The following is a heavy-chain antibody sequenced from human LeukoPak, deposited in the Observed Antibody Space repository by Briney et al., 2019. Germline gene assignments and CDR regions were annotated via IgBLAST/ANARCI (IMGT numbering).Heavy chain of an antibody. D-gene: IGHD6-13*01. CDR3: ARDVVAAAGTWDY. J-gene: IGHJ4*02. V-gene: IGHV4-59*12. Sequence: SETLSLTCTVSGGSISSYYWSWIRQPPGKGLEWIGNIYYSGSTNYKSSLKSRVTISVDTSKNQLSLKLSSVTAADTAVYYCARDVVAAAGTWDYWGQGTLVTVSS. CDR2: IYYSGST. CDR1: GGSISSYY.